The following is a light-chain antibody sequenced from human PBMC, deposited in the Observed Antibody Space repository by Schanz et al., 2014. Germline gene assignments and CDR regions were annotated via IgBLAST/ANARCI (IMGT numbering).Light chain of an antibody. J-gene: IGLJ3*02. V-gene: IGLV2-23*01. CDR3: CSYAGSRGV. CDR1: SSDVGSYNL. CDR2: EGS. Sequence: QSALTQPASVSGSPGQSITLSCTGTSSDVGSYNLVSWYQQHPGKAPKLIIYEGSNRPSGVSNRFSGSKSGNTASLTISGLQAEDEADYHCCSYAGSRGVFGGGTKLTVL.